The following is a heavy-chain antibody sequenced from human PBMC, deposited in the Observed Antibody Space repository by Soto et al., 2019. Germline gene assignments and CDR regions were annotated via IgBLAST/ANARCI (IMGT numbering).Heavy chain of an antibody. V-gene: IGHV3-30-3*01. Sequence: QVQLVESGGGVVQPGRSLRLSCAASGFTFSSHSIQWVRQAPGKGLEWVAVISYDGSIKYYADSVKGRFTISRDNSKNTTYLQMNSLRAEGTAVFDCAREWSTSGDLDYWGQGPLVTVSS. CDR1: GFTFSSHS. J-gene: IGHJ4*02. CDR3: AREWSTSGDLDY. CDR2: ISYDGSIK. D-gene: IGHD3-10*01.